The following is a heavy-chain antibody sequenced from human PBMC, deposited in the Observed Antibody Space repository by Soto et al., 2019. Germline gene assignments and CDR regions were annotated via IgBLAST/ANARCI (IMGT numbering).Heavy chain of an antibody. Sequence: QVQLVESGGDVVQPGRSLRLSCAASGFTFSGYAMHWVRQAPGKGLEWVAVTSYDGGNKYYADSVKGRFTISRDNSKNTLYLQMNSLRAEDTAVYYCARDRVVVAASHYYGMDVWGQGTTVTVSS. CDR1: GFTFSGYA. V-gene: IGHV3-30-3*01. CDR2: TSYDGGNK. CDR3: ARDRVVVAASHYYGMDV. D-gene: IGHD2-15*01. J-gene: IGHJ6*02.